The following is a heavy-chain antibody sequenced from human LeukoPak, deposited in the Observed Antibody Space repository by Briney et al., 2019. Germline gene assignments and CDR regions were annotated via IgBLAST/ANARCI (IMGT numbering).Heavy chain of an antibody. D-gene: IGHD6-13*01. CDR2: IYHSGST. J-gene: IGHJ5*02. CDR3: ARDDPEAAAGQGNWFDP. CDR1: GYSISSGYY. Sequence: SETLSLTCTVSGYSISSGYYWGWIRQPPGKGLEWTGSIYHSGSTYYNPSLKSRVTISVDTSKNQFSLKLSSVTAADTAVYYCARDDPEAAAGQGNWFDPWGQGTLVTVSS. V-gene: IGHV4-38-2*02.